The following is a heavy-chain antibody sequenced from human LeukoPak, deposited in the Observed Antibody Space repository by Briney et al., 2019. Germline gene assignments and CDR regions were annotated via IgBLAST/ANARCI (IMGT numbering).Heavy chain of an antibody. CDR2: INPSGGST. V-gene: IGHV1-46*01. Sequence: ASVKVSCKASGYTFTSYYMHWVRQAPGHGLEWMGIINPSGGSTSYAQKFRGRVTMTSTMSTRTVYMELSSLSSEDTAVYYCARGPSLGIGRKYYYYYYMDVWGKGTTVTVSS. CDR1: GYTFTSYY. J-gene: IGHJ6*03. CDR3: ARGPSLGIGRKYYYYYYMDV. D-gene: IGHD7-27*01.